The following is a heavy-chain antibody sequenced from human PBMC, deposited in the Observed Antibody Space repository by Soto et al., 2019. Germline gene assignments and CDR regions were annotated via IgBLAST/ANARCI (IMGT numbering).Heavy chain of an antibody. V-gene: IGHV3-30-3*01. CDR2: ISYDGSNK. CDR3: AKERPISSGDYDYYYAMDV. Sequence: GCAQRLSCAASGFTFSSYAMHWVRKAPGKGLEREAVISYDGSNKYYADSEKGRFTISRDNSKNTLYLQMNSLRAEDTAVYYCAKERPISSGDYDYYYAMDVWGQGTTVTVSS. CDR1: GFTFSSYA. D-gene: IGHD4-17*01. J-gene: IGHJ6*02.